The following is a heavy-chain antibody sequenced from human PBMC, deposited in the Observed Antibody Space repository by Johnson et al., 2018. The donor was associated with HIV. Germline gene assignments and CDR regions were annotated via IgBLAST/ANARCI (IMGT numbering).Heavy chain of an antibody. J-gene: IGHJ3*02. CDR2: FYWSGGNT. Sequence: QVQLVESGGGLVKPGGSLRLSCAASGFTFSDYYMSWIRQAPGKGLEWVSGFYWSGGNTGYADSVKGRFTISRDNAKNSLYLQMNSLRVEDTALYYCAREGARNAFDIWGQGTMVTVSP. D-gene: IGHD3-16*01. V-gene: IGHV3-11*05. CDR3: AREGARNAFDI. CDR1: GFTFSDYY.